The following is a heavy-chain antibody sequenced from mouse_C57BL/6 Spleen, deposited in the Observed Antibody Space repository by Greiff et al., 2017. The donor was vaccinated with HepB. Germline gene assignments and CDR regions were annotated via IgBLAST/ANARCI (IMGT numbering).Heavy chain of an antibody. Sequence: EVKLQESGPGLVKPSQSLSLTCSVTGYSITSGYYWNWIRQFPGNKLEWMGYISYDGSNNYNPSLKNRISITRDTSKNQFFLKLNSVTTEDTATYYCAVYDGYYRAWFAYWGQGTLVTVSA. CDR3: AVYDGYYRAWFAY. D-gene: IGHD2-3*01. J-gene: IGHJ3*01. CDR1: GYSITSGYY. CDR2: ISYDGSN. V-gene: IGHV3-6*01.